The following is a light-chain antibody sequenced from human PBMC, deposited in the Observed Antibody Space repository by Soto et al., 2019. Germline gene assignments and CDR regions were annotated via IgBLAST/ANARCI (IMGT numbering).Light chain of an antibody. V-gene: IGLV2-8*01. CDR3: SSYAGSDRVV. J-gene: IGLJ2*01. CDR2: EVS. Sequence: QSALTQPPSASGSPGQSVTISGTGTSGDIGGYNYVSWYQQHPGKPPKLMIYEVSKRPSGVPDGFSGSKSGNTASLTVSGLQAEDEADYYCSSYAGSDRVVFGGGTKLTVL. CDR1: SGDIGGYNY.